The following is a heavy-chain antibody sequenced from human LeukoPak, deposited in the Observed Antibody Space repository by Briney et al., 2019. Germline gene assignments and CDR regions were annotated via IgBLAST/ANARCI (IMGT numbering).Heavy chain of an antibody. D-gene: IGHD3-10*01. J-gene: IGHJ4*02. CDR3: AKGVNEEWFGELGGLIDY. Sequence: PGGSLRLSCAASGFTFSSYAMSWVRQAPGKGLEWVSATSGSGGSTYYADSVKGRFTISRDNSKNTLYLQMNSLRAEDTAVYYCAKGVNEEWFGELGGLIDYWGQGTLVTVSS. CDR2: TSGSGGST. V-gene: IGHV3-23*01. CDR1: GFTFSSYA.